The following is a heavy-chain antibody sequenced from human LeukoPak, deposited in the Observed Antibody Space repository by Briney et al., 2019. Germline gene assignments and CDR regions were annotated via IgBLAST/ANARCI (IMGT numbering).Heavy chain of an antibody. D-gene: IGHD3-22*01. CDR2: ISGSGGST. V-gene: IGHV3-23*01. CDR1: GFTFSSYT. Sequence: GGSLRLSCAASGFTFSSYTMSWVRQAPGKGLEWVSGISGSGGSTYYADSVKGRFTISRDNSKNTLYLQMNSLRAEDTAVNYCAKDRYYDSSGPSDYWGQGTLVTVSS. CDR3: AKDRYYDSSGPSDY. J-gene: IGHJ4*02.